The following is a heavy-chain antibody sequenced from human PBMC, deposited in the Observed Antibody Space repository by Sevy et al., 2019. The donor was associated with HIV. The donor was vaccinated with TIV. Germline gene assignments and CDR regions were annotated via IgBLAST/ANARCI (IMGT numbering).Heavy chain of an antibody. Sequence: GGSLRLSCAASGFTFSIYTMSWVRQAPGKGLEWVSTFCFGGSTINYADSVKGRFTISRDNSKNTLYLQMNSLRADDTAVYFCAREGCTLPHDYWGQGTLVTVSS. CDR1: GFTFSIYT. V-gene: IGHV3-23*01. D-gene: IGHD2-8*01. J-gene: IGHJ4*02. CDR3: AREGCTLPHDY. CDR2: FCFGGSTI.